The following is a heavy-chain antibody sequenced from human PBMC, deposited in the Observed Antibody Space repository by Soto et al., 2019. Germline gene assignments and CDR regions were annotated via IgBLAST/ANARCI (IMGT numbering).Heavy chain of an antibody. J-gene: IGHJ4*02. D-gene: IGHD2-8*01. V-gene: IGHV3-11*05. CDR2: IGSSSSYT. CDR3: ARGPNGASYFDY. Sequence: QVQLVESGGGLVKPGGSLRLSCAASGFTFSDYYMSWIRQAPGEGLECVSYIGSSSSYTNYADSVKGRFTISRDNAKSSLYLQRNSLRAEDTAVCYCARGPNGASYFDYWGQGTLVTVSS. CDR1: GFTFSDYY.